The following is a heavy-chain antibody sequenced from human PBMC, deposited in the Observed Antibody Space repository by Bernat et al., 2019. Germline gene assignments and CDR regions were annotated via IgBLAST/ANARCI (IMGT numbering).Heavy chain of an antibody. V-gene: IGHV3-9*01. CDR1: GFTFDDYA. J-gene: IGHJ3*02. CDR3: AKGESAGAFDI. CDR2: ISWNSGSI. Sequence: EVQLVESGGGLVQPGRSLRLSCAASGFTFDDYAMHWVRQAPGKGLEWVSGISWNSGSIGYADSVKGRFTSSRDNAKNSLYLQMNSMRAEDTALYYCAKGESAGAFDIWDQGTMVTVSS.